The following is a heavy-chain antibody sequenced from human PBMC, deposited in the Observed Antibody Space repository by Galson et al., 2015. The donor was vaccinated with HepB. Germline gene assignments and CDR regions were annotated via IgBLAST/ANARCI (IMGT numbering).Heavy chain of an antibody. J-gene: IGHJ4*02. CDR3: TSTNRGYSYGYDY. CDR1: GFTFSNAW. V-gene: IGHV3-15*01. D-gene: IGHD5-18*01. Sequence: SLRLSCAASGFTFSNAWMSWVRQAPGKGLEWVGRIKSKTDGGTTDYAAPVKGRFTISRDDSKNTLYLQMNSLKTEDTAVYYCTSTNRGYSYGYDYWGQGTLVTVSS. CDR2: IKSKTDGGTT.